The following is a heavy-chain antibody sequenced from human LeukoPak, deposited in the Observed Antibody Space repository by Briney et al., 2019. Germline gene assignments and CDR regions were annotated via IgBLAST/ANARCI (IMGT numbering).Heavy chain of an antibody. CDR3: ARANMVRGVIIRNWFDP. D-gene: IGHD3-10*01. J-gene: IGHJ5*02. CDR1: GYTFTSYG. Sequence: ASVRVSCKASGYTFTSYGISWVRQAPGQGLEWMGWINAYNGNTNYAQKLQGRVTMTTDTSTSTAYMELRSLRSDDTAVYYCARANMVRGVIIRNWFDPWGQGTLVTVSS. V-gene: IGHV1-18*04. CDR2: INAYNGNT.